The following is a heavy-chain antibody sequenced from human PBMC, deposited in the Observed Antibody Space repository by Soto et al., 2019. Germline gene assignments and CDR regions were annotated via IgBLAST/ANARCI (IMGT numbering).Heavy chain of an antibody. J-gene: IGHJ5*02. CDR3: ARDIRSSSGVGSYSWFDP. D-gene: IGHD1-26*01. CDR2: ISNSGSYI. CDR1: GFTFSSYA. V-gene: IGHV3-23*01. Sequence: EVQLLESGGDLVQPGGSLRLSCAASGFTFSSYAMGWVRQAPGKGLEWVSSISNSGSYIYYPDSVRGRFTVSRDNSKSTLYLQMNSLRADDTALYYCARDIRSSSGVGSYSWFDPWGQGTLVTVSS.